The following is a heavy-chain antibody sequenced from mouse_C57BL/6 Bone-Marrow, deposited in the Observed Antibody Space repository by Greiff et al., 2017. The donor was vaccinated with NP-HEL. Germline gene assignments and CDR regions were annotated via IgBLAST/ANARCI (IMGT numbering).Heavy chain of an antibody. D-gene: IGHD2-3*01. Sequence: VQLQQPGAELVKPGASVKLSCKASGYTFTSYWMQWVNQRPGQGLEWLGEIDPSDSYTNYNQKFKGKATLTVDTSTSTAYMQLSSLTSEDSAVYYCARDPDGLRGFAYWGQGTLVTVSA. J-gene: IGHJ3*01. CDR3: ARDPDGLRGFAY. V-gene: IGHV1-50*01. CDR1: GYTFTSYW. CDR2: IDPSDSYT.